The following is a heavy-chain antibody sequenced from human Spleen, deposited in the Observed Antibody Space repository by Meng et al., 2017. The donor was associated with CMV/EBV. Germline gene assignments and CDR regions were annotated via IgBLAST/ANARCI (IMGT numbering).Heavy chain of an antibody. D-gene: IGHD3-3*01. CDR1: GGSIGSGNW. J-gene: IGHJ4*02. V-gene: IGHV4-4*02. CDR3: ARSYDGAHDY. CDR2: IYTHRTS. Sequence: LACAVSGGSIGSGNWWSWGRRPPGRVVGWVGEIYTHRTSNYSPSFESRVTMSLDKSKNQFSLMLNSVTAADTAVYYCARSYDGAHDYWGQGTLVTVSS.